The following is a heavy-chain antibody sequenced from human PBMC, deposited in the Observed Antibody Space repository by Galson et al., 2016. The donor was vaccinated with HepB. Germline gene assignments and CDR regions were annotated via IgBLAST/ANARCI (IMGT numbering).Heavy chain of an antibody. V-gene: IGHV3-23*01. CDR1: GFTFDTYA. CDR2: IRDRGAST. CDR3: AEANSSSWYRGWWFDL. Sequence: SLRLSCAASGFTFDTYAMSWVRQAPGKGLEWVSGIRDRGASTYYADSVKGRFTISRDNSKNTMYLQMNSLRAEDTAVYYCAEANSSSWYRGWWFDLWGRGTLVTVSS. D-gene: IGHD6-13*01. J-gene: IGHJ2*01.